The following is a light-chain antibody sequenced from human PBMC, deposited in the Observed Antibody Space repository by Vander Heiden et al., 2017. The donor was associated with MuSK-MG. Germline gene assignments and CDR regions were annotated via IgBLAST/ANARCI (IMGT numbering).Light chain of an antibody. V-gene: IGLV2-8*01. Sequence: QSALTQPPSASGSPGQSVTISCTGTISDVGGYNHVSWYQHHPGKAPKLMIYEVTERPSGVPDRFSGSKSGNTASLTVSGLQAEDEAAYYCSSYTASDKWVFGGGTRLTVL. J-gene: IGLJ3*02. CDR1: ISDVGGYNH. CDR2: EVT. CDR3: SSYTASDKWV.